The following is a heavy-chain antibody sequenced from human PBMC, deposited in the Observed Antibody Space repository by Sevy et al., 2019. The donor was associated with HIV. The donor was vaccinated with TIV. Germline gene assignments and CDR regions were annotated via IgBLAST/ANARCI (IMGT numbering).Heavy chain of an antibody. Sequence: GGSLRLSCAASGFTFSSYAMTWVRQAPGKGLEWVSSIGGSGRYTYYADSVTGRLSISRDNSKNTLYLQMNSLRAEDTAVYYCASLPNNYYDSSGYSGNDAFDIWGQGTMVTVSS. CDR1: GFTFSSYA. CDR2: IGGSGRYT. V-gene: IGHV3-23*01. D-gene: IGHD3-22*01. CDR3: ASLPNNYYDSSGYSGNDAFDI. J-gene: IGHJ3*02.